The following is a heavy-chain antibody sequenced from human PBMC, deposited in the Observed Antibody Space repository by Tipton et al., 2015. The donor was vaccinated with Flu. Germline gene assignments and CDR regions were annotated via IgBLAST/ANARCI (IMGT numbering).Heavy chain of an antibody. V-gene: IGHV4-38-2*02. Sequence: TLSLTCAVSGYSISSGYYWGCIRQPPGKGLEWIGSIYHSGSTYYNQSLKSRVTISVDTSKNQFSLKLSSVTAADTAVYYCARDASETYYECWGCYHYPDNWFDPWGQGTLATVSS. D-gene: IGHD3-3*01. J-gene: IGHJ5*02. CDR2: IYHSGST. CDR1: GYSISSGYY. CDR3: ARDASETYYECWGCYHYPDNWFDP.